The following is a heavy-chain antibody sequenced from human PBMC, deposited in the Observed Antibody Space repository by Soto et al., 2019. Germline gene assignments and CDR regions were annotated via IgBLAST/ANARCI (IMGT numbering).Heavy chain of an antibody. D-gene: IGHD3-9*01. V-gene: IGHV1-18*01. CDR2: ISAYNGNT. CDR3: ARDTYYDILTGYPNRDAFDI. J-gene: IGHJ3*02. CDR1: GYTFTSYG. Sequence: QVQLVQSEAEVKKPGASVKVSCKASGYTFTSYGISWVRQARGQGLEWMGWISAYNGNTNYAQKLQGRVTMTTDTSTSTAYMELRSLRSDDTAVYYCARDTYYDILTGYPNRDAFDIWGQGTIVIVSS.